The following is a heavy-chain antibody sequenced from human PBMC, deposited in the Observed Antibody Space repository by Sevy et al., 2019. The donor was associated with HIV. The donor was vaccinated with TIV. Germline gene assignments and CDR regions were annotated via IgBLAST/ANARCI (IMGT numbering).Heavy chain of an antibody. J-gene: IGHJ4*02. CDR3: SRDLRLRGYSYGCFDY. Sequence: ASVKVSCKASGYTFTGQYIHWVRQTPGQGLEWMGWINPNSGNTNYAQEFQGRVTMTRDTSISTAYMELSGLKSDDTAVYYCSRDLRLRGYSYGCFDYWGQGTLVTVSS. V-gene: IGHV1-2*02. D-gene: IGHD5-18*01. CDR1: GYTFTGQY. CDR2: INPNSGNT.